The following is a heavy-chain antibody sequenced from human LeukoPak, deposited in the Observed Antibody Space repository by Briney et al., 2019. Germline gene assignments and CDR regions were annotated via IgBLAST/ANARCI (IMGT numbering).Heavy chain of an antibody. J-gene: IGHJ4*02. Sequence: GGSLRLSCAASGFTFSSYAMSWVRQAPGKGLEWVSAISGSGGSTYYADSVKGRFTISRDNSKNTLYLQMNSLRAEDTAVYYCAKDPYGVVVAATSNYWGQGTLVTVSS. D-gene: IGHD2-15*01. CDR1: GFTFSSYA. V-gene: IGHV3-23*01. CDR3: AKDPYGVVVAATSNY. CDR2: ISGSGGST.